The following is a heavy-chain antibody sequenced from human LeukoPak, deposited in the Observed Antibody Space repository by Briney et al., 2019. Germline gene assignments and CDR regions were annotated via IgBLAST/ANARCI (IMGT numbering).Heavy chain of an antibody. CDR1: GGSISSSSYN. D-gene: IGHD5-18*01. V-gene: IGHV4-39*01. J-gene: IGHJ4*02. CDR2: IYYSGST. Sequence: SSETLSLTCTVSGGSISSSSYNWGWIRQPPGKGLEWIGSIYYSGSTYYNPSLKSRVTISVDTSKNQFSLKLSSVTAADTAVYYCARGLYNYGHGDYWGQGTLVTVSS. CDR3: ARGLYNYGHGDY.